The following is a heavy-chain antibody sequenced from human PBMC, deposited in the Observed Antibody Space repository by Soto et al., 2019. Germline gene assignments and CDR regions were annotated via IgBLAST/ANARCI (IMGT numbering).Heavy chain of an antibody. J-gene: IGHJ5*02. Sequence: QVQLVQSGAEVKKPGASVKVSCKASGYTFTSYGISWVRQAPGQGLEWMGWISAYNGNTNYAQKLQGRVTMTTDTSTSKAYRELRSLRSDYSAVYYCASYYNILTGYPFDPWGQGTLVTVSS. CDR1: GYTFTSYG. D-gene: IGHD3-9*01. CDR2: ISAYNGNT. V-gene: IGHV1-18*01. CDR3: ASYYNILTGYPFDP.